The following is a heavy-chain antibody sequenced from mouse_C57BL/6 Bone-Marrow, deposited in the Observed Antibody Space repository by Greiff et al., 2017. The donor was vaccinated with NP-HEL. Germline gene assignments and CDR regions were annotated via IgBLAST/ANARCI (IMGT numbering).Heavy chain of an antibody. CDR3: ARLYGNSSFGY. Sequence: DVKLVESGGDLVKPGGSLKLSCAASGFTFSSYGMSWVRQTPDKRLEWVATISSGGSYTYYPDSVKGRFTISRDNAKNTLYLQMSSLKSEDTAMYYCARLYGNSSFGYWGQGTTLTVSS. CDR2: ISSGGSYT. D-gene: IGHD2-1*01. V-gene: IGHV5-6*02. J-gene: IGHJ2*01. CDR1: GFTFSSYG.